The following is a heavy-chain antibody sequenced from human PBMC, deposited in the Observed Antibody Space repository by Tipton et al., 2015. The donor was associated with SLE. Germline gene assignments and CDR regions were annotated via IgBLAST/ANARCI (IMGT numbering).Heavy chain of an antibody. J-gene: IGHJ4*02. CDR1: GGSINTDY. CDR3: ARERDGDDC. V-gene: IGHV4-4*07. CDR2: IHFTGST. D-gene: IGHD5-24*01. Sequence: TLSLTCTVSGGSINTDYWSWIRQPAGKGLEWLGRIHFTGSTYYNPSLSSRLTMSVDTSKNQFSLKLTSVTAADTAVYYCARERDGDDCWGQGTLATVSS.